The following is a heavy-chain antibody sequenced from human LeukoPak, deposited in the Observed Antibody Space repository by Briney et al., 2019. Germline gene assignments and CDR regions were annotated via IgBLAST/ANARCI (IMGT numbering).Heavy chain of an antibody. CDR2: INHSGST. J-gene: IGHJ4*02. V-gene: IGHV4-34*01. D-gene: IGHD6-13*01. Sequence: PSETLSLTCAVYGGSFSGYYWSWIRQPPGKGLGWIGEINHSGSTNYNPSLESRVTISVDTSKNQFSLKLSSVTAADTAVYYCARDSSSWYYFDYWGQGTLVTVSS. CDR1: GGSFSGYY. CDR3: ARDSSSWYYFDY.